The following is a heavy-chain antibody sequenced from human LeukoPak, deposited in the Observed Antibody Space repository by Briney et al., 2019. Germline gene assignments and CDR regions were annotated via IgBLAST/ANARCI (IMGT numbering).Heavy chain of an antibody. J-gene: IGHJ4*02. V-gene: IGHV1-18*01. D-gene: IGHD3-9*01. CDR2: ISAHNGNT. CDR1: GYTFTKYG. Sequence: ASVKVSRKTSGYTFTKYGIIWVRQAPGQGLEWMGWISAHNGNTNYAQKFQGRVTMTTDTSTSTAYMELRTLRSDDTAVYFCARDEDTDILTGYERFDYWGQGTLVTVSS. CDR3: ARDEDTDILTGYERFDY.